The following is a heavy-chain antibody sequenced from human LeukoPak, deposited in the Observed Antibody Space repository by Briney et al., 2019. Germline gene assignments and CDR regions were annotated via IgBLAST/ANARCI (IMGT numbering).Heavy chain of an antibody. CDR2: IYWDDDK. CDR3: AHASVSGAGRAFDI. V-gene: IGHV2-5*02. J-gene: IGHJ3*02. Sequence: SGPTLVKPTQTLTLTCTFSGFSLSTGGVGVGWIRQPPGKALEWLSLIYWDDDKRYSPSLKTRLTITKGTSKNQVVLTMTNMDPVETATYYCAHASVSGAGRAFDIWGQGTMVTVSS. D-gene: IGHD2-15*01. CDR1: GFSLSTGGVG.